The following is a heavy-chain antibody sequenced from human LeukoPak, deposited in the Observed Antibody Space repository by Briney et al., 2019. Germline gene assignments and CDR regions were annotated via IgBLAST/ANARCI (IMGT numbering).Heavy chain of an antibody. J-gene: IGHJ4*02. Sequence: GESLKISCKGSGYSSSNYWIGWVRQMPGRGLEWMGIIYPGDSHTTYSPSFEGQVTISADKSISSAYLQWSSLKASDTAMYYCARHYYGSSGYYYFDYWGQGTLVTVSS. CDR3: ARHYYGSSGYYYFDY. CDR1: GYSSSNYW. V-gene: IGHV5-51*01. D-gene: IGHD3-22*01. CDR2: IYPGDSHT.